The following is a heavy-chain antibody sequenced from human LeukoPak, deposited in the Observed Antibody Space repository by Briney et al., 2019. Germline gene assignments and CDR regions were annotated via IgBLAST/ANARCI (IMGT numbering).Heavy chain of an antibody. V-gene: IGHV3-53*01. CDR2: IYSGGST. D-gene: IGHD3-22*01. CDR3: ARDADYYYDSSGYYRGDY. J-gene: IGHJ4*02. Sequence: PGGSLRLSCAASGFTFSSYAMSWVRQAPGKGLEWVSVIYSGGSTYYADSVKGRFTISRDNSKNTLYLQMNSLRAGDTAVYYCARDADYYYDSSGYYRGDYWGQGTLVTVSS. CDR1: GFTFSSYA.